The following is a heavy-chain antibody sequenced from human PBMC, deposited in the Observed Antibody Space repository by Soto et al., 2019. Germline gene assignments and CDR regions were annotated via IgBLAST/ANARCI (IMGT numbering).Heavy chain of an antibody. CDR1: GYTFTSYD. CDR3: ARRYYDILTGYSPLDY. CDR2: MNPKSGNT. V-gene: IGHV1-8*01. D-gene: IGHD3-9*01. Sequence: QVQLVQSGAEVKKPGASVKVSCKASGYTFTSYDINWVRQATGQGLEWMGWMNPKSGNTGYAQKFQGRVTMTRNTSISTAYMELSSLRSEDTAVYYCARRYYDILTGYSPLDYWGQGTLVTVSS. J-gene: IGHJ4*02.